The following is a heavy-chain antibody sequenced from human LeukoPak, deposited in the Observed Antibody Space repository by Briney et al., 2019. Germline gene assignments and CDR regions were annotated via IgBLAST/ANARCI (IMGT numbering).Heavy chain of an antibody. CDR3: AVSRADSSGYYSDY. V-gene: IGHV1-69*05. J-gene: IGHJ4*02. D-gene: IGHD3-22*01. CDR1: RGTFSSYA. CDR2: IIPIFGTA. Sequence: SVKVSCKASRGTFSSYAISWVRQAPGQGLEWMGRIIPIFGTANYAQNFQGRVTITTDESTSTAYMEPSSLRSEDTAVYYCAVSRADSSGYYSDYWGQGTLVTVSS.